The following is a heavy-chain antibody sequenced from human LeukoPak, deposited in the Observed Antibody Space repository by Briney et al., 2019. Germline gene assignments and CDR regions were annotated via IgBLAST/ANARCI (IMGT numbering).Heavy chain of an antibody. J-gene: IGHJ5*02. CDR2: ISSSGSTI. D-gene: IGHD4-17*01. V-gene: IGHV3-48*04. Sequence: GGSLRLSCAASGFTLSSFGMNWVRQAPGKGLEWVSYISSSGSTIYYADSVKGRFTISRDNAKNSLYLQMNSLRAEDTSVYYCARDTNGDGWFDPWGQGTLVTVSS. CDR3: ARDTNGDGWFDP. CDR1: GFTLSSFG.